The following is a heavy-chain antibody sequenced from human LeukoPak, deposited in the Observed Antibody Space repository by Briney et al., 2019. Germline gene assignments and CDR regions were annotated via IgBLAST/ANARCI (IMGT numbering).Heavy chain of an antibody. CDR2: INHSEST. CDR1: GGSFSGYY. J-gene: IGHJ6*03. V-gene: IGHV4-34*01. Sequence: SETLSLTCVVYGGSFSGYYWSWIRQPPGKGLEWIGEINHSESTNYNPSLKSRVTISVDTSKNQFSLELSSVTAADTAVYYCARNSSPYYYYYYMDVWGKGTTVTVSS. D-gene: IGHD4-23*01. CDR3: ARNSSPYYYYYYMDV.